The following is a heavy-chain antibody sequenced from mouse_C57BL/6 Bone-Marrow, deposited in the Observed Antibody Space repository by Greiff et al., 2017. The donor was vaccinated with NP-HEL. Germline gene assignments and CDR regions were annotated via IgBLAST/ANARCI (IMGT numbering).Heavy chain of an antibody. D-gene: IGHD2-2*01. CDR3: TIGIYYGYDGWYFDV. Sequence: EVQLQQSGAELVRPGASVKLSCTASGFNIKDDYMHWVKQRPEQGLEWIGWIDPENGDTEYASKFQGKATITADTSSNTAYLQLSSLTSEDTAVYYGTIGIYYGYDGWYFDVWGTGTTVTVSS. CDR1: GFNIKDDY. CDR2: IDPENGDT. J-gene: IGHJ1*03. V-gene: IGHV14-4*01.